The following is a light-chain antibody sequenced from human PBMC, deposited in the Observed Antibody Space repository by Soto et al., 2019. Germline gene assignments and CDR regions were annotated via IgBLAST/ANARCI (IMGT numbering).Light chain of an antibody. J-gene: IGKJ1*01. Sequence: PSSFSASPRDRVTITCRASQSLSGYLNWFQQKPGKAPQLLIYTASSLQSGVPSRFSGSGSGTDFTLTISSLQPEDFATYYCQQSYATRWTFGQGTKVDIK. V-gene: IGKV1-39*01. CDR1: QSLSGY. CDR2: TAS. CDR3: QQSYATRWT.